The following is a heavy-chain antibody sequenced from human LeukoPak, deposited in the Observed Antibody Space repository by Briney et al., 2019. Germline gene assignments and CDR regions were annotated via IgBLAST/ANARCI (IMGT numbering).Heavy chain of an antibody. V-gene: IGHV3-30*04. CDR2: ISYDGSNK. J-gene: IGHJ3*02. D-gene: IGHD3-16*01. CDR1: GFTFSSYD. Sequence: GGSLGLSCTASGFTFSSYDRHWVRQAPGKGLEWVAVISYDGSNKYYADSVKGRFTISRDNSKNTLYLQMNSLRAEDTAVYYCAREGGLDAFDIWGQGTMATVSS. CDR3: AREGGLDAFDI.